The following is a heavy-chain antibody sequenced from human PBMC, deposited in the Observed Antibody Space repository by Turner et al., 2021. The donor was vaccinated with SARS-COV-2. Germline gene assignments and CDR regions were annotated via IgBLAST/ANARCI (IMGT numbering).Heavy chain of an antibody. V-gene: IGHV4-39*01. CDR3: ARSNYDFWSGYYTFYFDY. CDR2: IYYSGST. Sequence: QLQLQESGPGLVKPSETLSLTCTVSGGSISSSRYYWGWIRQPPGKGLEWIGSIYYSGSTYYNPSLKSRVTISVDTSKNQFSLKRSSVTAADTAVYYCARSNYDFWSGYYTFYFDYWGQGTLVTVSS. CDR1: GGSISSSRYY. J-gene: IGHJ4*02. D-gene: IGHD3-3*01.